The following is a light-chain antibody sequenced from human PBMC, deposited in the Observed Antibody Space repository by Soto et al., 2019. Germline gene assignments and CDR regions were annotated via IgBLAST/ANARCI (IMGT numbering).Light chain of an antibody. CDR3: QQYGSSRNT. CDR1: QSVSSSY. CDR2: GAS. J-gene: IGKJ2*01. V-gene: IGKV3-20*01. Sequence: EIVLTQSPGTLSLSPGERATLSCRASQSVSSSYLAWYQQKPGQAPRLLIYGASSRATGIPDRFSGSGSGTDFTHTISRLEPEDFAVYYCQQYGSSRNTFGQGTKLEIK.